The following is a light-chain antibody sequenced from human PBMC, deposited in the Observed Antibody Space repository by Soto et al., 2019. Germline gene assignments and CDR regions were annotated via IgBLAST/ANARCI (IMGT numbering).Light chain of an antibody. J-gene: IGLJ1*01. CDR3: CSYAGRDTYV. CDR2: EVY. Sequence: VGDYNLVSWYQQHPGKAPKLLIHEVYKRPSGVSDRFSGSKFGVTASLTISGLQAEDEADYYCCSYAGRDTYVCVTGTKFTVL. V-gene: IGLV2-23*02. CDR1: VGDYNL.